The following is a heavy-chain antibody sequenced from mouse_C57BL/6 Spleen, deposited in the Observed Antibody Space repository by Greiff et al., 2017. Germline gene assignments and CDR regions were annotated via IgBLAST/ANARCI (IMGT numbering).Heavy chain of an antibody. CDR2: IYPRSGNT. J-gene: IGHJ2*01. V-gene: IGHV1-81*01. D-gene: IGHD2-4*01. CDR1: GYTFTSYG. Sequence: VKLQQSGAELVRPGASVKLSCKASGYTFTSYGIRWVKQRAVQGLEWIGEIYPRSGNTYYNEKFKGKATLTADKSSSTAYMELRSLTSEDSAVYYGARNYDYFANWGQGTTLTVSS. CDR3: ARNYDYFAN.